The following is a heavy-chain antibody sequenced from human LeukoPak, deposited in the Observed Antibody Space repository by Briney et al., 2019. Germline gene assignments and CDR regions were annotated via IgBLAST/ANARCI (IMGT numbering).Heavy chain of an antibody. Sequence: GGSLRLSCAASGFSFSNYWMSWVRQAPGKGLEWVANIKQDGNEKYYVDSVKGRFTISRDNAKNSLYLQMNSLRAEDTAVYYCARDRAAASSSPPDYWGQGTLVTVSS. J-gene: IGHJ4*02. CDR2: IKQDGNEK. CDR1: GFSFSNYW. V-gene: IGHV3-7*04. D-gene: IGHD6-13*01. CDR3: ARDRAAASSSPPDY.